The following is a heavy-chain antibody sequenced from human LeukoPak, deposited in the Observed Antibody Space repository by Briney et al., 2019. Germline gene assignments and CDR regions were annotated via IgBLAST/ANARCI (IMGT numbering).Heavy chain of an antibody. CDR3: ARGGQGDILTGYYIGLTLDY. J-gene: IGHJ4*02. V-gene: IGHV3-11*04. Sequence: GGSLRLSCAASGFTFSDYYMSWIRQAPGKGLEWVSYISSSGSTIYYADSVKGRFTISRDNAKNSLYLQMDSLRAEDTAVYYCARGGQGDILTGYYIGLTLDYWGQGTLVTVSS. CDR2: ISSSGSTI. D-gene: IGHD3-9*01. CDR1: GFTFSDYY.